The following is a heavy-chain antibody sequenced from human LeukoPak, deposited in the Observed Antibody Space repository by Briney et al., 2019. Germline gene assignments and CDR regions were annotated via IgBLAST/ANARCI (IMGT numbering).Heavy chain of an antibody. CDR1: GGSISSSNW. V-gene: IGHV4-4*02. D-gene: IGHD3-22*01. J-gene: IGHJ6*02. CDR2: IYHSGST. Sequence: PSETLSLTCAVSGGSISSSNWWSWVRPPPGKGLEWIGEIYHSGSTNYNPSLKSRVTISVDKSKNQFSLKLSSVTAADTVVYYCARGTYYASSGGHYYYGIDLWAQGPAVPVSS. CDR3: ARGTYYASSGGHYYYGIDL.